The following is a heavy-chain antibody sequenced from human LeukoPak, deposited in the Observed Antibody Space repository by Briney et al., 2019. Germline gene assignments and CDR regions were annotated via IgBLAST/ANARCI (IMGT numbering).Heavy chain of an antibody. D-gene: IGHD3-22*01. J-gene: IGHJ6*03. CDR1: GCPIYSYY. CDR3: ARLKFYDSTGYSPGHYMDV. Sequence: PSETLSLTCTVSGCPIYSYYWSWIRQTAGKGLEWIGRLYPGVSTNYNPSLQSRGTMSLDTSNNQFVLKLSAVTAADTAVYYCARLKFYDSTGYSPGHYMDVWGKGTTVTVSS. CDR2: LYPGVST. V-gene: IGHV4-4*07.